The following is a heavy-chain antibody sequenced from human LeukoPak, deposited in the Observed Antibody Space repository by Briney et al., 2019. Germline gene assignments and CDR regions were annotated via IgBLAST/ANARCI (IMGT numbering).Heavy chain of an antibody. CDR1: GGSISSGSYY. CDR2: IFYSGST. D-gene: IGHD3-10*01. V-gene: IGHV4-39*07. Sequence: SETLSLTCTVSGGSISSGSYYWGWIRQPPGKGLEWIGTIFYSGSTDYNPSLMSRVTISINTSKNQFSLKLSSVTAADTAVYYCARVFYYGSGDNWFDPWGQGTLVTVSS. J-gene: IGHJ5*02. CDR3: ARVFYYGSGDNWFDP.